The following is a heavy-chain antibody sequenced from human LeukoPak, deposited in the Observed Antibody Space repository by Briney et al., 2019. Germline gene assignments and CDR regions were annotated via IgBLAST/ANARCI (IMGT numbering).Heavy chain of an antibody. CDR2: IDYSGST. J-gene: IGHJ4*02. V-gene: IGHV4-31*03. CDR3: ARGIYSIVDY. Sequence: PSETLSLTCTVSGGSISSGGYYWSWIRQHPGKGLEWMGYIDYSGSTYYNPSLKSRVTISRDTSTNQFSLKLSSVTAADTAVYYCARGIYSIVDYWGQGTLVTVSS. D-gene: IGHD2-8*01. CDR1: GGSISSGGYY.